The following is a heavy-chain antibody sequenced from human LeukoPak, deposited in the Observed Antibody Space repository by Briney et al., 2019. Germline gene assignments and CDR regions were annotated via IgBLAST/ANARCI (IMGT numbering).Heavy chain of an antibody. D-gene: IGHD2-21*01. J-gene: IGHJ2*01. CDR3: ARAVSGLGDFYYFDL. V-gene: IGHV4-59*01. CDR2: IYYSGST. CDR1: GGSIGSYC. Sequence: SETLSLTCSVSGGSIGSYCWSWIRQPPGKGLEWLANIYYSGSTNYNPSLKSRVIISIDTSKNQFSLKLSSVTAADTAVYYCARAVSGLGDFYYFDLWGRGTLVTVSS.